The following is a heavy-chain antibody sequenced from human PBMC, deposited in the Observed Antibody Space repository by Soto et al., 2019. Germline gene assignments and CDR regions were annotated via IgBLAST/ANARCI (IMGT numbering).Heavy chain of an antibody. CDR2: IFYSGST. Sequence: SETLSLTCSVSGGSISSGTYYWNWIRQHPGKGLEWIGYIFYSGSTFYNPSLRSRVSISVDTSQNQVSLKLNSVTAADTAVYYCASTPYGTVVDVWYFDLWRRVPLVT. D-gene: IGHD2-15*01. J-gene: IGHJ2*01. V-gene: IGHV4-31*03. CDR3: ASTPYGTVVDVWYFDL. CDR1: GGSISSGTYY.